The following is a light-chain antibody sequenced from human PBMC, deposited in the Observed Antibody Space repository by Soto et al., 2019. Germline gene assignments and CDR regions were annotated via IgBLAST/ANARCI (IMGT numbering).Light chain of an antibody. Sequence: EIVMTQSPATLSVSPWERATLSCSASQSVSSNLAWYQQKPGQAPRLLIYGASTRATGIPARFSGSGSGTEFTLTISRLQSEDFAVYYCQQYNNWPPWTFGQGTKVEI. CDR1: QSVSSN. CDR3: QQYNNWPPWT. V-gene: IGKV3-15*01. CDR2: GAS. J-gene: IGKJ1*01.